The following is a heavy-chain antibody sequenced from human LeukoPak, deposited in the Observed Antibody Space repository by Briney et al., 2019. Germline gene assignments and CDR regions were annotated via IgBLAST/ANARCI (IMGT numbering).Heavy chain of an antibody. J-gene: IGHJ4*02. V-gene: IGHV1-69*05. CDR1: GYTFTSYG. CDR3: ARGDSSGWYGYDY. CDR2: IIPIFGTA. Sequence: GASVKVSCKASGYTFTSYGISWVRQAPGQGLEWMGRIIPIFGTANYAQKFQGRVTITTDESTGTAYMELSSLRSEDTAVYYCARGDSSGWYGYDYWGQGTLVTVSS. D-gene: IGHD6-19*01.